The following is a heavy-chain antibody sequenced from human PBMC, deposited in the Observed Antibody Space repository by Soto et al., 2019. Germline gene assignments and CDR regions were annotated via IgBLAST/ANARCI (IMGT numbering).Heavy chain of an antibody. D-gene: IGHD3-16*01. Sequence: QITLKESGPTLVKPTQTLTLTCTFSGFSLTTRPVGVGWVRQPPGKALEWLAFIYWDDDKRYSPSLRSSLTVTKDTSKNQVVLTVTNMDPVDTATYYCAHRRDYDGSWNEGVFDSWGQGILVTVSS. CDR3: AHRRDYDGSWNEGVFDS. CDR2: IYWDDDK. CDR1: GFSLTTRPVG. J-gene: IGHJ4*02. V-gene: IGHV2-5*02.